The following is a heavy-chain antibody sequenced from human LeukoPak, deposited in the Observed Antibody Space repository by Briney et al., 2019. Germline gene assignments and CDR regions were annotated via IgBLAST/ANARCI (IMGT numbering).Heavy chain of an antibody. J-gene: IGHJ4*02. Sequence: GGSLRLSCAASGFAFSSYEMNWVRQAPGKGLEWVSYISNSGSPIYYADSVKGRFTISRDNAKNSLYLQMNSLRAEDTAVYYCARKYCSSTSCLFDYWGQGTLVTVSS. CDR1: GFAFSSYE. CDR2: ISNSGSPI. D-gene: IGHD2-2*01. V-gene: IGHV3-48*03. CDR3: ARKYCSSTSCLFDY.